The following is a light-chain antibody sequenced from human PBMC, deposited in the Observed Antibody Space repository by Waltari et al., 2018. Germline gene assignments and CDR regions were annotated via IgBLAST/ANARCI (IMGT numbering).Light chain of an antibody. CDR1: SSDVGAYDY. CDR2: EVN. Sequence: QSALTQPPSASGSPGQSVTISCTGTSSDVGAYDYVSRYQHHPDKAPKLIMFEVNKCPSGVPDRFSGSKSGNTASLTVSGLQAEDEADYYCSSYAGTDNFVVFGGGTKLTVL. CDR3: SSYAGTDNFVV. V-gene: IGLV2-8*01. J-gene: IGLJ2*01.